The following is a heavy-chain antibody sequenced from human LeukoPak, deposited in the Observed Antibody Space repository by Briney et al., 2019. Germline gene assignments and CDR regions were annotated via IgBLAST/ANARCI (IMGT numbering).Heavy chain of an antibody. D-gene: IGHD4-17*01. CDR2: INSDGSST. J-gene: IGHJ4*02. V-gene: IGHV3-74*01. Sequence: PGGSLRLSCAASGFTFSSYWMHWVRQAPGKGLVWVSRINSDGSSTSYADSVKGRFTISRDNAKNTLYLQMNSLRAEDTAVYYCAKDELTTVTTGLFDYWGQGTLVTVSS. CDR3: AKDELTTVTTGLFDY. CDR1: GFTFSSYW.